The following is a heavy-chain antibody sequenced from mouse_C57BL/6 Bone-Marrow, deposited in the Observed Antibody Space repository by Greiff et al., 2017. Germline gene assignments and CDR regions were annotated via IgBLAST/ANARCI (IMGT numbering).Heavy chain of an antibody. CDR3: AMNDYTWFAY. V-gene: IGHV14-2*01. J-gene: IGHJ3*01. D-gene: IGHD2-4*01. Sequence: VQLQQSGAELVKPGASVKLSCTASGFTIKDYYMNWVKQRTEQGLEWIGRIDPEDGATKYAPKFQGKATITADTSSNTASLQLSSLTSEDTAVYYCAMNDYTWFAYWGQGTLVTVSA. CDR2: IDPEDGAT. CDR1: GFTIKDYY.